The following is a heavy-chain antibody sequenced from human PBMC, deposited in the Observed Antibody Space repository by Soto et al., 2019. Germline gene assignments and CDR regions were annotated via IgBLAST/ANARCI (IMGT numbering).Heavy chain of an antibody. CDR1: GFTFSSYA. CDR2: ISGSDDST. V-gene: IGHV3-23*01. J-gene: IGHJ4*02. Sequence: EVQLLESGGGLVQPGESLRLSCAASGFTFSSYAMSWVRQAPGKGLEWVSVISGSDDSTYYADSVKGRFTISRDNSKNTLYLQMNSLRAEDRAGYYCAKRSSSSTFDYWGQGTLVTVSS. CDR3: AKRSSSSTFDY. D-gene: IGHD6-6*01.